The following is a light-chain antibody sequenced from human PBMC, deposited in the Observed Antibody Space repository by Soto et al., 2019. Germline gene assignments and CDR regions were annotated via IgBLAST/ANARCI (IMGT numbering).Light chain of an antibody. Sequence: QSVLTQSPSASGTPGQRATISCSGSASTIGRNYVYWYQQLPGTAPKLLIYRNSQRPSGVPDRFSGSKSGTSASLAISGLRSEDEADYYCAAWDDNLSGFYVFGDGTRSPS. V-gene: IGLV1-47*01. J-gene: IGLJ1*01. CDR3: AAWDDNLSGFYV. CDR2: RNS. CDR1: ASTIGRNY.